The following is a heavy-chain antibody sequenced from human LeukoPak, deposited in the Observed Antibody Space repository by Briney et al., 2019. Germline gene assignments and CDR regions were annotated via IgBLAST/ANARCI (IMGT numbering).Heavy chain of an antibody. Sequence: SETLSLTCTAAGGSVKNSDYYWGWIRQPPGKGLEWIGCIYYSGSTDYNPSLKSRVTISVDTSKNQFPLKLSSVTAADTAVYYCARGPNYPSPSPFDYWGQGTLVTVSS. J-gene: IGHJ4*02. D-gene: IGHD5-24*01. CDR2: IYYSGST. V-gene: IGHV4-39*06. CDR3: ARGPNYPSPSPFDY. CDR1: GGSVKNSDYY.